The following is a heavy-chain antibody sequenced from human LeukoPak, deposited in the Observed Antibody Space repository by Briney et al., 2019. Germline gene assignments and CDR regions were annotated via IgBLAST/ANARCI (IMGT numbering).Heavy chain of an antibody. J-gene: IGHJ6*02. Sequence: GGSLRLSCAASGFTVSSNYMSWVRQAPGKGLEWVAVISYDGSNKYYADSVKGRFTISRDNSKNTLYLQMNSLRAEDTAVYYCAKGSDLFGMDVWGQGTTVTVSS. CDR2: ISYDGSNK. CDR1: GFTVSSNY. D-gene: IGHD2-15*01. V-gene: IGHV3-30*18. CDR3: AKGSDLFGMDV.